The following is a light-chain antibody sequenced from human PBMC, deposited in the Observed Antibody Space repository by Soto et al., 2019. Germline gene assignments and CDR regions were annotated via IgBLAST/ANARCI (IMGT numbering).Light chain of an antibody. Sequence: EIVLTQSPGTLSLSPGEGATLSCRASQSVRSSFLAWYQQKPGQAPSLLIYGASSRATGIPDRFSGGGSGTDFTLTITRLEPEDFAVYYCQHYGSSPTFGGGTKVEIK. J-gene: IGKJ4*01. CDR1: QSVRSSF. CDR3: QHYGSSPT. V-gene: IGKV3-20*01. CDR2: GAS.